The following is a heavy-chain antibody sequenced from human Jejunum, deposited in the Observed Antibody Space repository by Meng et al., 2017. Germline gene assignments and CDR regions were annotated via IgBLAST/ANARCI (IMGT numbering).Heavy chain of an antibody. CDR1: GGSINTNTYY. J-gene: IGHJ5*02. V-gene: IGHV4-39*01. D-gene: IGHD2-21*02. Sequence: QLQLQESGPGLVKPSETLSLPCTVSGGSINTNTYYWDWIRQPPGKGMEWIGSVYYTGRTFYNPSLKSRVTISLDTSKNQFSLNLRSVAAADTAVYYCARAKVTPMGYWFDPWGQGTLVTVSS. CDR3: ARAKVTPMGYWFDP. CDR2: VYYTGRT.